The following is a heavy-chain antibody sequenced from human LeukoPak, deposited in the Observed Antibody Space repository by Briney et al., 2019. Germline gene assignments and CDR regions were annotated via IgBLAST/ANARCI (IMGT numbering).Heavy chain of an antibody. CDR1: GGTFSSYA. Sequence: SEKVSCKASGGTFSSYAISWVRQAPGQGLEWMGGIIPIFGTANYAQKFQGRVTITADESTSTAYMELSSLRPEDTAVYYCARDPPAGSSGWLNWFDPWGQGTLVTVSS. CDR3: ARDPPAGSSGWLNWFDP. CDR2: IIPIFGTA. D-gene: IGHD6-19*01. J-gene: IGHJ5*02. V-gene: IGHV1-69*13.